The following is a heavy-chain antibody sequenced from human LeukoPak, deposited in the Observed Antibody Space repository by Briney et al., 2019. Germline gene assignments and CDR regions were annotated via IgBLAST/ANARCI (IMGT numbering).Heavy chain of an antibody. Sequence: GRSLRLSCAASGFTFSTYGLHWVRQAPDKGLEWVALIWYDGSNKYYADSVKGRFTISRDNSKNTLYLQMNSLRAEDTAVYYCAREKQKYSSGWYCLDYWGQGTLVTVSS. D-gene: IGHD6-19*01. CDR3: AREKQKYSSGWYCLDY. CDR1: GFTFSTYG. J-gene: IGHJ4*02. CDR2: IWYDGSNK. V-gene: IGHV3-33*01.